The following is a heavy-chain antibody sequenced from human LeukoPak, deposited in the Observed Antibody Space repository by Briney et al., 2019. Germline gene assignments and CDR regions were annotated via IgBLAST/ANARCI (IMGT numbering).Heavy chain of an antibody. CDR1: GGSISRYY. V-gene: IGHV4-59*01. D-gene: IGHD3-16*01. J-gene: IGHJ4*02. Sequence: SETLSLTCTVSGGSISRYYWSWIRQPPGKGLEWIGYIYYSGTTNYNPSLKSRVTISVDTSMNQFSLSLSSVTAADTAIYYCARAVISFGGTVAKGFDCWGQGTLVTVSS. CDR2: IYYSGTT. CDR3: ARAVISFGGTVAKGFDC.